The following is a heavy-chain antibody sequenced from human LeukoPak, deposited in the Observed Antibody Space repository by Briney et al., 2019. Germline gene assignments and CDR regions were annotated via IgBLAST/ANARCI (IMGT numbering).Heavy chain of an antibody. CDR3: TRAVAGHPD. J-gene: IGHJ4*02. D-gene: IGHD5-12*01. Sequence: SETLSLTCAVYGGSFSGYYWSWIRQPPGKGLEWIGEINHSGSTNYNPSLKSRVTISVDTSKNQFSLRLTSVTAADTGVYYCTRAVAGHPDWGQGTLVTVSS. CDR2: INHSGST. CDR1: GGSFSGYY. V-gene: IGHV4-34*01.